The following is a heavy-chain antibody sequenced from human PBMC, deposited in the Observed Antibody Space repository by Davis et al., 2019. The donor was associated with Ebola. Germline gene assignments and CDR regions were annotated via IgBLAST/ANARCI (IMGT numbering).Heavy chain of an antibody. CDR3: AKGGYSSGWYGAFFDY. V-gene: IGHV3-23*01. J-gene: IGHJ4*02. D-gene: IGHD6-19*01. CDR2: ISGSGGST. CDR1: GFTFSSYA. Sequence: GGSLRLSCAASGFTFSSYAMSWVRQAPGKGLEWVSAISGSGGSTYYADSVKGRFTISRDNSKNTLYLQMNSLRAEDTAVYYCAKGGYSSGWYGAFFDYWRQGTLVTVSS.